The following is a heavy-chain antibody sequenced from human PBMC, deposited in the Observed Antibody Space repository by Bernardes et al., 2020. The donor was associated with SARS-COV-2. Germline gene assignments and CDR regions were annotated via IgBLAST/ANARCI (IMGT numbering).Heavy chain of an antibody. CDR3: TIAGDY. D-gene: IGHD3-10*01. Sequence: GGSLRLSCAASGFTVTNNYMSWVRQAPGKGLEWVSAITATGDRTSYVDSVKGRFTIYRDNSKNTLYLHMNSLRAGDTALYYCTIAGDYWGQGTLVTVSS. V-gene: IGHV3-23*01. J-gene: IGHJ4*02. CDR2: ITATGDRT. CDR1: GFTVTNNY.